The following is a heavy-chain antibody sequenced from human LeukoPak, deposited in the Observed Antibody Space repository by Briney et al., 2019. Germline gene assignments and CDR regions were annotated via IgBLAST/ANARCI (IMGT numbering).Heavy chain of an antibody. CDR2: IYHSGNT. CDR3: ASDLSHIAATGDYYYYGVDV. V-gene: IGHV4-4*02. Sequence: PSETLSLTCAVSGGSISSTHWWSWVRQPPGKGLEWIGEIYHSGNTNYNPSLKSRVTISIDTSKNQFSLKLTSVTAADTAVYYCASDLSHIAATGDYYYYGVDVWGQGTTVIVSS. J-gene: IGHJ6*02. D-gene: IGHD6-13*01. CDR1: GGSISSTHW.